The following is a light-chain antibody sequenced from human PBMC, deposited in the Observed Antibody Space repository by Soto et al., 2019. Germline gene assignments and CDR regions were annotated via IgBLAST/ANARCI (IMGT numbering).Light chain of an antibody. CDR3: QQHYNWPPT. V-gene: IGKV3-15*01. CDR2: GAS. CDR1: QNIHTN. Sequence: IGLNHSTTTVSLAPGGRAARACSAGQNIHTNLAWYQQKPGQAPRPLFYGASTGATGPPARFSGSGSGTDFTLTINSLQAEDCAVYSCQQHYNWPPTFGQGTRLEIK. J-gene: IGKJ5*01.